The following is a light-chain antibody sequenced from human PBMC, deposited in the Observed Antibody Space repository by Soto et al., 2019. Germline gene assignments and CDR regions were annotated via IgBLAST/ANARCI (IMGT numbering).Light chain of an antibody. CDR1: SSDVGGYNY. V-gene: IGLV2-14*01. CDR2: DVS. CDR3: SSYTSSSTRV. J-gene: IGLJ1*01. Sequence: QSVLTQPASVSGSPGQSITISCTGTSSDVGGYNYVSWDQQHPGKAPKLMIYDVSNRPSGVSNRFSGSKSGNTASLNISGLQAEDEADYYCSSYTSSSTRVFGTGTKVTVL.